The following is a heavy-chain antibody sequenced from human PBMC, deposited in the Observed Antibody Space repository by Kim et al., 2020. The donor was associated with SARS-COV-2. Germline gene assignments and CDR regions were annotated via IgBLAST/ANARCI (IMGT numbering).Heavy chain of an antibody. Sequence: SVKVSCKASGGTFSSYAISWVRQAPGQGLEWMGGIIPIFGTANYAQKFQGRVTITADESTSTAYMELSSLRSEDTAVYYCALLRGTSNYYYYYGMDVWGQGTTVTVSS. CDR2: IIPIFGTA. CDR3: ALLRGTSNYYYYYGMDV. D-gene: IGHD3-22*01. V-gene: IGHV1-69*13. CDR1: GGTFSSYA. J-gene: IGHJ6*02.